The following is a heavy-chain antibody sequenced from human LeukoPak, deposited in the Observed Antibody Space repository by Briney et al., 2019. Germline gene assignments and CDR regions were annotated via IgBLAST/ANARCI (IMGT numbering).Heavy chain of an antibody. CDR1: GFNLRSFA. CDR2: TSGDGGTT. Sequence: GGSLRLSCAASGFNLRSFAIPWVRQAPGKGLEYVSATSGDGGTTFCASSLQGRCTISRDNSNQMVYLQLGGLKIEDMGLYYCARGDTRLGGAFDVWGQGTMVTVSP. V-gene: IGHV3-64*01. J-gene: IGHJ3*01. CDR3: ARGDTRLGGAFDV. D-gene: IGHD3-16*01.